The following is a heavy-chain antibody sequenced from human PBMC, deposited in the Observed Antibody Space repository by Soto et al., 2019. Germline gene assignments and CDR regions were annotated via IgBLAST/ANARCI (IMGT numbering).Heavy chain of an antibody. CDR2: IIPIFGTA. Sequence: GASVKVSCKASGCTFSSYAISWVRQAPGQGLEWMGGIIPIFGTANYAQKFQGRVTITADKSTSTAYMELSSLRSEDTAVYYCARRDDSSGYYTTPYYYGMDVWGQGTTVTVSS. J-gene: IGHJ6*02. V-gene: IGHV1-69*06. D-gene: IGHD3-22*01. CDR1: GCTFSSYA. CDR3: ARRDDSSGYYTTPYYYGMDV.